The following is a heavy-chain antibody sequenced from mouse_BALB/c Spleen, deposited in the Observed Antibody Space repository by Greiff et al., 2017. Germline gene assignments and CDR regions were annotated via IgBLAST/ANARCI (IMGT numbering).Heavy chain of an antibody. CDR3: ARDNGLRRTWFAY. V-gene: IGHV5-6-5*01. Sequence: DVQLVESGGGLVKPGGSLKLSCAASGFTFSSYAMSWVRQTPEKRLEWVASISSGGSTYYPDSVKGRFTISRDNARNILYLQMSSLRSEDTAMYYCARDNGLRRTWFAYWGQGTLVTVSA. CDR1: GFTFSSYA. D-gene: IGHD2-4*01. J-gene: IGHJ3*01. CDR2: ISSGGST.